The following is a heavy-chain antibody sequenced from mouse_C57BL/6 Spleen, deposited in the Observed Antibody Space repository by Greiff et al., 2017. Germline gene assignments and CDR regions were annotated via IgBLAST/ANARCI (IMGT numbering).Heavy chain of an antibody. D-gene: IGHD1-1*01. CDR1: GYTFTSYW. Sequence: QVQLQQPGAELVKPGASVKMSCKASGYTFTSYWITWVKQRPGQGLEWIGDIYPGSGSTNYNEKFNSKATLTVDTSSSTAYMQLSSLTSEDSAVYYCAREGFGGSSYRGMDYWGQGTSVTVSS. CDR2: IYPGSGST. CDR3: AREGFGGSSYRGMDY. J-gene: IGHJ4*01. V-gene: IGHV1-55*01.